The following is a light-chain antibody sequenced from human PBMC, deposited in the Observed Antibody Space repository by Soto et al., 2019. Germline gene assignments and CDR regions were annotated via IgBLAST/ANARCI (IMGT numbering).Light chain of an antibody. CDR3: PSYAGSSFPVA. Sequence: QSALTQPPSASGSPGQSVTISCTGASSDVGGYNFVSWYQQHPGKAPKLMIYDVTKRPSGVPDRFSGSKSGNTASLTVSGLQVDDEADYSCPSYAGSSFPVAFGGGTKVTAL. V-gene: IGLV2-8*01. CDR2: DVT. CDR1: SSDVGGYNF. J-gene: IGLJ2*01.